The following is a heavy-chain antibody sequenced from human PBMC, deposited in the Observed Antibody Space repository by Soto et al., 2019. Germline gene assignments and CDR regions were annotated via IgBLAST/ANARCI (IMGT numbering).Heavy chain of an antibody. CDR2: SYYTGST. Sequence: PSETLSLTCTVSGGSVSRGAYYWNWIRQPPGKGQEWIGYSYYTGSTNYNPSLKSRVTISVDTSRNQFSLKLSSVTIVDTAIYFCAGAIAARPFDSWGPRTLVTVSS. V-gene: IGHV4-61*08. J-gene: IGHJ4*02. D-gene: IGHD6-6*01. CDR3: AGAIAARPFDS. CDR1: GGSVSRGAYY.